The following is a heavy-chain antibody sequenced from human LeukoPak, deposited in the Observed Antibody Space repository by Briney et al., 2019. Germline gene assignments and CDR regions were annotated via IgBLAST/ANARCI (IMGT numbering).Heavy chain of an antibody. Sequence: SETLSLTCTVSGGSISSSSYYWGWIRQPPGKGLEWIGSIYYSGSTYYNPSLKSRVTISVDTSKNQFSLKLSSVTAADTAVYYCARHGGGDYVWGSYRQTPFDYWGQGTLVTVSS. J-gene: IGHJ4*02. V-gene: IGHV4-39*01. CDR3: ARHGGGDYVWGSYRQTPFDY. CDR1: GGSISSSSYY. CDR2: IYYSGST. D-gene: IGHD3-16*02.